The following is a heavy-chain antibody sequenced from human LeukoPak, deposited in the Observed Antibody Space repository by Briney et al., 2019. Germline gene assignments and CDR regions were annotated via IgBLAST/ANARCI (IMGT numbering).Heavy chain of an antibody. CDR2: LYSAGNT. J-gene: IGHJ4*02. CDR3: ARGRDYIVVVF. CDR1: GFTVSSNY. V-gene: IGHV3-53*05. Sequence: GGSLRLSCTASGFTVSSNYMSWVRQAPGKGLEWVADLYSAGNTNYAPSLKGRVTISRDNSKNTLFLQMDSLRPEDTAVYYCARGRDYIVVVFSGQGTLVTASS. D-gene: IGHD5-12*01.